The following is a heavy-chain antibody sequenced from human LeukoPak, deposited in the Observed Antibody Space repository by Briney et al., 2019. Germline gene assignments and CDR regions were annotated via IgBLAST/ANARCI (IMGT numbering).Heavy chain of an antibody. CDR1: GYIFTGYY. CDR2: IKPNTADT. CDR3: AREGDGYNYFDY. J-gene: IGHJ4*02. D-gene: IGHD5-24*01. Sequence: ASVKVCCKASGYIFTGYYIHWVRQAPGQGLEWMGWIKPNTADTKYAQNFRGRVTMTRDTSTSTAYMELSRLTSDDTAVYHCAREGDGYNYFDYWGQGTLVTVSS. V-gene: IGHV1-2*02.